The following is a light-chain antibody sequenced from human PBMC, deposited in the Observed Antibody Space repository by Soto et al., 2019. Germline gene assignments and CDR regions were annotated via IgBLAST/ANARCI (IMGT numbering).Light chain of an antibody. CDR1: QSVSSN. J-gene: IGKJ5*01. CDR2: AAS. CDR3: QQYDNSPLT. V-gene: IGKV3-20*01. Sequence: EIVMTQSPVTLSVSPGERATLSCRASQSVSSNLAWYQQKPGQAPRLLIHAASRRAPGIPDRFSGTGSETDFTLTISRLEPEDFAVYYCQQYDNSPLTFGQGTRLEIK.